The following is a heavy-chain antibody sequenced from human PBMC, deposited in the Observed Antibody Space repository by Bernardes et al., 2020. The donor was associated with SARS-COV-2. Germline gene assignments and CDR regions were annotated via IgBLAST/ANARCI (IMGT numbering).Heavy chain of an antibody. D-gene: IGHD6-6*01. V-gene: IGHV3-23*01. CDR3: ARGTHSEY. CDR2: IDKIVEDT. Sequence: GGSLRLSCVGSGFSFSGYAINWIRQAPGKGLEWVSLIDKIVEDTYYADSVKGRFTISRDNSKNTVYLHMNNLRAEDTALYYCARGTHSEYWGQGTQVTVSP. CDR1: GFSFSGYA. J-gene: IGHJ4*02.